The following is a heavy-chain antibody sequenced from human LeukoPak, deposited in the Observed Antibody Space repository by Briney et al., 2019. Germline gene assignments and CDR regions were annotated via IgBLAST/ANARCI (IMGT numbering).Heavy chain of an antibody. CDR3: AKADKWLVPAS. J-gene: IGHJ5*02. CDR1: GFTFSSYG. Sequence: GGSLRLSCAASGFTFSSYGMNWVRQAPGKGLEGVAVIRDDGSKKYYEDSVKGRFTISRDNSKNTLYLQMNSLRAEDTAVYYCAKADKWLVPASSGQGTLVTVSA. D-gene: IGHD6-19*01. CDR2: IRDDGSKK. V-gene: IGHV3-33*06.